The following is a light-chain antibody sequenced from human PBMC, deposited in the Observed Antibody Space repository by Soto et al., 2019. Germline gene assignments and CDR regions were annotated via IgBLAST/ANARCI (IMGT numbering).Light chain of an antibody. V-gene: IGKV1-5*03. Sequence: DIKISQSPSTLSASVGDRVTITCRASQSISSWLAWYQQKPGKAPKLLIYKASSLESGVPSRFSGSGSGTEFTLTISSLQPDDFATYYCQHYNSYSEAFGQGAKVDI. CDR1: QSISSW. J-gene: IGKJ1*01. CDR3: QHYNSYSEA. CDR2: KAS.